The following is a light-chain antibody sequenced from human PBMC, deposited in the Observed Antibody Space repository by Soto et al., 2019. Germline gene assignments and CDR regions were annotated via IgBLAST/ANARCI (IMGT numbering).Light chain of an antibody. CDR2: KAS. CDR1: QSISSW. Sequence: DIQMTQSPSTLSASVGDRVTITCRASQSISSWLAWYQQKPGKAPRLLIYKASSLETGVPSRFSGSGSGTEFTLTISSLQSDYFATYYCQQHKSYSQGRTCGQGTKVDIK. V-gene: IGKV1-5*03. J-gene: IGKJ1*01. CDR3: QQHKSYSQGRT.